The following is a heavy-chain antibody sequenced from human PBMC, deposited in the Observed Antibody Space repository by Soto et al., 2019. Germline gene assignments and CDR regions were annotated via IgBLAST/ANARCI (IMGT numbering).Heavy chain of an antibody. CDR3: AXRPRRDGYNQRAEYFQH. D-gene: IGHD5-12*01. CDR2: IIPIFGTA. J-gene: IGHJ1*01. V-gene: IGHV1-69*13. Sequence: SVKVSCKGSGGTFSSYAISWVRQAPGQGLEWMGGIIPIFGTANYAQKFQGRVTITADESTSTAYMELSSPRSEDTAVYYCAXRPRRDGYNQRAEYFQHWGQGTLVTVSS. CDR1: GGTFSSYA.